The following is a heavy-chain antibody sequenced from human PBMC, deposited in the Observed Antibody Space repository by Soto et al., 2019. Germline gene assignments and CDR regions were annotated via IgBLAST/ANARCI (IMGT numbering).Heavy chain of an antibody. J-gene: IGHJ5*02. D-gene: IGHD6-19*01. Sequence: SETLSLTCTVSGGSISSSIYYWGWIRQPPGKGLEWIGSIYYSGSTYYNPSLKSRITINPDTSKNQFSLQLNSVTPEDTAVYYCARDRPYSSGWRVNNWFDPWGQGTLVTVSS. CDR2: IYYSGST. CDR3: ARDRPYSSGWRVNNWFDP. CDR1: GGSISSSIYY. V-gene: IGHV4-39*02.